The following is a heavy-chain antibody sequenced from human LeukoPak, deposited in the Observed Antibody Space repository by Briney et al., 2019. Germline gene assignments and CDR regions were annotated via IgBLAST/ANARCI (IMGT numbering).Heavy chain of an antibody. V-gene: IGHV4-34*01. D-gene: IGHD2-2*01. Sequence: SETLSLTCAVYGGSFSGYYWSWIRQPPGKGLEWIGEINHSGSTNYNPSLKSRVTISVDTSKSQFSLKLTSVTAADTAVYHCARGRTGAAALDFWGPGTLATVSS. CDR2: INHSGST. CDR1: GGSFSGYY. CDR3: ARGRTGAAALDF. J-gene: IGHJ4*02.